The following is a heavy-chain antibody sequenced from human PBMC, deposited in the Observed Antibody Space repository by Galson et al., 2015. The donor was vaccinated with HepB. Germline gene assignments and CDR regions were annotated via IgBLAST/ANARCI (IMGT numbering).Heavy chain of an antibody. V-gene: IGHV3-30-3*01. D-gene: IGHD6-19*01. CDR1: GFTFSSYA. J-gene: IGHJ4*02. CDR3: ARVGGVTPSSGWPYPPEY. Sequence: SLRLSCAASGFTFSSYAMHWVRQAPGNGLEWVAVISYDGSNKYYADSVKGRFTISRDNSKNTLYLQMNSLRAEDTAVFYCARVGGVTPSSGWPYPPEYWGQGTLGTGSS. CDR2: ISYDGSNK.